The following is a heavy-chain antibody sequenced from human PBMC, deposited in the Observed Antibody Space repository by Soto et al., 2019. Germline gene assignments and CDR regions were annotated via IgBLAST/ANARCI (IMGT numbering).Heavy chain of an antibody. V-gene: IGHV6-1*01. CDR2: TYYRSKWYN. CDR3: ARGDGYNYPYYYGMDV. CDR1: GDSVSSNSAA. J-gene: IGHJ6*02. D-gene: IGHD5-12*01. Sequence: QTLSLTCAISGDSVSSNSAAWNWIRQSPSRGLEWLGRTYYRSKWYNDYAVSVKSRITINPDTSKNQFPLQLNSVTPEDTAVYYCARGDGYNYPYYYGMDVWGQGTTVTVSS.